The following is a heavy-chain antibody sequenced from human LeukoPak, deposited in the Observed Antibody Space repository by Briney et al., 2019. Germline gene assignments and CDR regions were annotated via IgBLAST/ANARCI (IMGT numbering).Heavy chain of an antibody. Sequence: SETLSLTCTVSGGSISNYYWSWIRQPAGKGLEWIGRIYTSGSTNYNPSLKSRVTMSVDTSKNQFSLKLSSVTAADTAVYYCARGDYYDSSGYYNDAFDIWGQGTMVTVSS. D-gene: IGHD3-22*01. CDR1: GGSISNYY. CDR3: ARGDYYDSSGYYNDAFDI. J-gene: IGHJ3*02. V-gene: IGHV4-4*07. CDR2: IYTSGST.